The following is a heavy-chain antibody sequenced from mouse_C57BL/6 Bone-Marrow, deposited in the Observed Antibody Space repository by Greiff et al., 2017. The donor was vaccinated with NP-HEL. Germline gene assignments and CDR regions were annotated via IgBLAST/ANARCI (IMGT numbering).Heavy chain of an antibody. V-gene: IGHV1-55*01. CDR3: ATPYSNYTYYYAMDY. CDR2: IYPGSGST. D-gene: IGHD2-5*01. J-gene: IGHJ4*01. Sequence: VQLQQPGAELVKPGASVKMSCKASGYTFTSYWITWVKQRPGQGLEWIGDIYPGSGSTNYNEKFKSKATLTVDTSSSTAYMQLSSLTSEDSAVYYCATPYSNYTYYYAMDYWGQGTSVTVSS. CDR1: GYTFTSYW.